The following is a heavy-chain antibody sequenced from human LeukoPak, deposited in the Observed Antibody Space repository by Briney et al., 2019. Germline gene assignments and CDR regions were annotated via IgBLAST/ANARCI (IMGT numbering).Heavy chain of an antibody. CDR3: ARVFDL. V-gene: IGHV4-61*02. Sequence: SQTLSLTCTVSGGSMSSDSYCWNWIRQPAGKGLEWIGRIYTSGTTNYNPSLKSRVTISVDTSKNQFSLKLSSVTAADTAVYYCARVFDLWGQGTLVTVSS. J-gene: IGHJ5*02. CDR2: IYTSGTT. CDR1: GGSMSSDSYC.